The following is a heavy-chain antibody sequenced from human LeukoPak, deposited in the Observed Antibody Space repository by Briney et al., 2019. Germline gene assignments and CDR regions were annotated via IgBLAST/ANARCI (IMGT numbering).Heavy chain of an antibody. CDR2: IYYSGST. D-gene: IGHD3-10*01. J-gene: IGHJ4*02. CDR1: GGSISSGDYY. V-gene: IGHV4-30-4*01. Sequence: SETLSLTCTVSGGSISSGDYYWSWIRQPPGKGLEWIGYIYYSGSTYYDPSLKSRVTISVDTSKNQLSLKLSSVTAADTAVYYCARGGYYGSGSYPTDYWGQGTLVTVSS. CDR3: ARGGYYGSGSYPTDY.